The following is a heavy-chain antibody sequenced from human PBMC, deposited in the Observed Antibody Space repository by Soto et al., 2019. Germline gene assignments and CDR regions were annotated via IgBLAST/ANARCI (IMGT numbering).Heavy chain of an antibody. Sequence: QVQLVQSGAEVKKPGSSVKVSCKASGGTFSSYAISWVRQAPGQGLEWMGGIIPIFGTANYAQKFQGRVTITADESTSTAYMELSSLRSEDTAVYYCAGVALASCGGDCFNDYYYGMDVWGQGTTVTVSS. CDR3: AGVALASCGGDCFNDYYYGMDV. CDR1: GGTFSSYA. D-gene: IGHD2-21*02. J-gene: IGHJ6*02. CDR2: IIPIFGTA. V-gene: IGHV1-69*01.